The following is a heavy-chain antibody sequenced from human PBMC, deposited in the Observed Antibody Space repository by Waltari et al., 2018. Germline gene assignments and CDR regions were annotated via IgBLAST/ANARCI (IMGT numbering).Heavy chain of an antibody. CDR3: AREHYGSGSYAKPDAFDI. CDR2: INPSGGST. J-gene: IGHJ3*02. D-gene: IGHD3-10*01. CDR1: GYTFTSYY. Sequence: QVQLVQSGAEVKKPGASVKGSCKASGYTFTSYYMHWVRQAPGPGLEWMGIINPSGGSTSYAQKFQGRVTMTRDTSTSTVYMELSSLRSEDTAVYYCAREHYGSGSYAKPDAFDIWGQGTMVNVSS. V-gene: IGHV1-46*01.